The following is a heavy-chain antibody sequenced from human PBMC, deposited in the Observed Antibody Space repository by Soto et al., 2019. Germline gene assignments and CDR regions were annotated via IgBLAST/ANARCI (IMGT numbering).Heavy chain of an antibody. Sequence: EVQLVESGGALVQPGGSLRLSFVASGFTFSTYWMHWVRQAPGKGLVCVSGINSDGSSTSYADSVKGRFTISRDNAKNTLYLQMNSLRAEDTAVYYCARVRMAGDFDIWGQGTMVTVSA. J-gene: IGHJ3*02. V-gene: IGHV3-74*01. CDR3: ARVRMAGDFDI. D-gene: IGHD6-19*01. CDR2: INSDGSST. CDR1: GFTFSTYW.